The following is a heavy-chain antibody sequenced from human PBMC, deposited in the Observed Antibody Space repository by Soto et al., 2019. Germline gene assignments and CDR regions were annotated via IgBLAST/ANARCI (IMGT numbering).Heavy chain of an antibody. Sequence: QLQLQESGPGLVKPSETLSLTCTVSGGSISSSSYYWGWIRQPPGKGLEWIGSIYYSGCTYYNPTLKSRVTISVDTSKSQFSLKLSSVTAADTAVYYCARLPARRFVTRGEYYYYGMDVWGQGTTVTVSS. CDR3: ARLPARRFVTRGEYYYYGMDV. CDR1: GGSISSSSYY. J-gene: IGHJ6*02. V-gene: IGHV4-39*01. D-gene: IGHD3-16*01. CDR2: IYYSGCT.